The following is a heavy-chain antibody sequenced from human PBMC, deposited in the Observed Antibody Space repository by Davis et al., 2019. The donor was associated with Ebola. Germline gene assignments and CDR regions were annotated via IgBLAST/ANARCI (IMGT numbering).Heavy chain of an antibody. D-gene: IGHD1-26*01. Sequence: GESLKISCAASGFTFSSCWMSWVRQAPGKGLEWMANVKQDGSEKYYVDSVKGRFTISRDNAKNSLYLQMNSLRAEDTAVYYCARMYSGSYWRLSDAFDIWGQGTMVTVSS. V-gene: IGHV3-7*03. J-gene: IGHJ3*02. CDR3: ARMYSGSYWRLSDAFDI. CDR2: VKQDGSEK. CDR1: GFTFSSCW.